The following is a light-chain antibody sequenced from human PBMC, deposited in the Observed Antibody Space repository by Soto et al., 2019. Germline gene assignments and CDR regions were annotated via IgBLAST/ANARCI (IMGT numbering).Light chain of an antibody. Sequence: EIVLTQSTGTLSWSPGERATLSCRASQSVSSSSLAWYQQNPGQAPRLLIYEASSRATGIPDRFSGSGSGTDFTLTISRLEPEDFAVYYCQQYRTFGQGTKVDIK. V-gene: IGKV3-20*01. CDR3: QQYRT. J-gene: IGKJ1*01. CDR2: EAS. CDR1: QSVSSSS.